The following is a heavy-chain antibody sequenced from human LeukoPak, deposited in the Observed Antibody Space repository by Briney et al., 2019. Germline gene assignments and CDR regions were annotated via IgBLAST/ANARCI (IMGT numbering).Heavy chain of an antibody. CDR1: GGTFSSYA. J-gene: IGHJ4*02. CDR2: IIPIFGTA. V-gene: IGHV1-69*13. Sequence: ASVKVSCKASGGTFSSYAISWVRQAPGQGLEWMGGIIPIFGTANYAQKFQGRVTITADESTSTAYMELSSLRSEDTAVYYCAREPYDYVWGSYRYYFDYWGQGTLVTVSS. CDR3: AREPYDYVWGSYRYYFDY. D-gene: IGHD3-16*02.